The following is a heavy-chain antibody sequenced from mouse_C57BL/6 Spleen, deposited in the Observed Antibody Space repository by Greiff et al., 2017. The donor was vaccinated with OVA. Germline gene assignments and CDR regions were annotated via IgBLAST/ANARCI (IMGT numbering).Heavy chain of an antibody. CDR2: IHPSNGGN. D-gene: IGHD1-1*01. V-gene: IGHV1-53*01. CDR3: ARGGYYGSSFYY. Sequence: QVPLQQPGPELVKPGASVKLSCKASGYTFTSYWMHWVKKRPGQGLEWMGNIHPSNGGNNYNEKFKSKATLTVDKSSSTAYMQLSSRASEDSAVYYCARGGYYGSSFYYWGQGTTLTFSS. CDR1: GYTFTSYW. J-gene: IGHJ2*01.